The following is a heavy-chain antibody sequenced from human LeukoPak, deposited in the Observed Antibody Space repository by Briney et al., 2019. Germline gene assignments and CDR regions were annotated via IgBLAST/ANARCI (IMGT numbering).Heavy chain of an antibody. CDR3: AKGWLLTPADY. V-gene: IGHV3-23*01. Sequence: GGSLRLSCAASGLTFSSYAMSWVRQAPGKGLVWVSAISGSGGSTYYADSVKGRFTISRDNSKNTLYLQMNSLRAEDTAVYYCAKGWLLTPADYWGQGTLVTVSS. J-gene: IGHJ4*02. CDR2: ISGSGGST. D-gene: IGHD5-12*01. CDR1: GLTFSSYA.